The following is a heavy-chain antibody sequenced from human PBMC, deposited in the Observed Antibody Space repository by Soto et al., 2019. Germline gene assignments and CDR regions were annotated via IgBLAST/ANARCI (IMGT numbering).Heavy chain of an antibody. J-gene: IGHJ6*02. CDR3: AKGTSRIHYGMDV. Sequence: GGFLRLSCAASVFTFSNYAMNWVRQAPGKGLEWVSAFSGSGGSTYYADSVKGRFTISRDNSKKALYLQMNSLRGEDTAVYYCAKGTSRIHYGMDVWGQGTTVTVSS. CDR1: VFTFSNYA. V-gene: IGHV3-23*01. CDR2: FSGSGGST.